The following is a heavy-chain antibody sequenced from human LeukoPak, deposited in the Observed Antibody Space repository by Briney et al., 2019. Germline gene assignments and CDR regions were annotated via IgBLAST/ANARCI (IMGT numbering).Heavy chain of an antibody. Sequence: PSETLSLTCTVSGGSISSSSYYWGWIRQPPGKGLEWIGSIYYSGSTYYNPSLKSRVTISVDTSKNQFSLKLSSVTAADTAVYYCARHTTSSSLRAFDIWGQGTMVTVSS. D-gene: IGHD6-13*01. CDR3: ARHTTSSSLRAFDI. CDR1: GGSISSSSYY. CDR2: IYYSGST. J-gene: IGHJ3*02. V-gene: IGHV4-39*01.